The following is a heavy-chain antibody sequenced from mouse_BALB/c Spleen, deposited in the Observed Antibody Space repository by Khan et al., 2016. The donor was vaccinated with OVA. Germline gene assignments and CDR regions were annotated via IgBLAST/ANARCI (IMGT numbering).Heavy chain of an antibody. CDR1: GFTFSRFG. J-gene: IGHJ2*01. CDR2: ISSGSSTI. CDR3: ARDSNFDY. Sequence: EVELVESGGGLVQPGGSRKLSCAASGFTFSRFGMHWVRQAPEKGLEWVAYISSGSSTIYYADTVKGRFTISRDNPKNTLFLQMTSLRSEDTAMSYCARDSNFDYWGQGTTLTVSS. V-gene: IGHV5-17*02.